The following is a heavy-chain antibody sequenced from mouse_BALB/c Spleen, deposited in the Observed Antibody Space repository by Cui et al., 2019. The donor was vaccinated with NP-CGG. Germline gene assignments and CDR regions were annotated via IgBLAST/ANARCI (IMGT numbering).Heavy chain of an antibody. CDR2: IDPNSGGT. V-gene: IGHV1-72*01. CDR3: ARYDYCGSGYFDY. J-gene: IGHJ2*01. CDR1: GHTFPSYW. D-gene: IGHD1-1*01. Sequence: QVQLQPPGADLVKPGASVKLSCNASGHTFPSYWLHWVKQRPGRGLEWIGRIDPNSGGTKYNEKFKSKATLTVDKPSSTAYMRLSSLTSEDSAVYYCARYDYCGSGYFDYCGQGTTLTVSS.